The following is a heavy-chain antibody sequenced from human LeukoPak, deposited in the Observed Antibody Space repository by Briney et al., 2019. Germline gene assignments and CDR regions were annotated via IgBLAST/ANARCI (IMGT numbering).Heavy chain of an antibody. CDR1: EFTFSSYW. Sequence: GGSLRLSCAASEFTFSSYWMNWVRLAPGKGLEWVANIKQDGSEKYYVDSVKGRFTISRDNAKNSLYLQMNSLRADDTAVYYCATSDCSGGSCYSVGGYWGQGTLVTVSS. V-gene: IGHV3-7*01. J-gene: IGHJ4*02. CDR3: ATSDCSGGSCYSVGGY. CDR2: IKQDGSEK. D-gene: IGHD2-15*01.